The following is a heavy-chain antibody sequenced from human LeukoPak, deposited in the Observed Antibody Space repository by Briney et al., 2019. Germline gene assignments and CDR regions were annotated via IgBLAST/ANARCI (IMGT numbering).Heavy chain of an antibody. CDR2: INPSGGSS. V-gene: IGHV1-46*01. J-gene: IGHJ4*02. D-gene: IGHD3-10*01. CDR1: GYTFTSNY. Sequence: ASVTVSCNASGYTFTSNYLHWVRQAPGQGLEWVGIINPSGGSSSYAQKFQCRVTMTRDTSTSTVYMELSSLRSEDTAVYYCARVQRVTMVRGVTAPLYYWGQGTLVTVSS. CDR3: ARVQRVTMVRGVTAPLYY.